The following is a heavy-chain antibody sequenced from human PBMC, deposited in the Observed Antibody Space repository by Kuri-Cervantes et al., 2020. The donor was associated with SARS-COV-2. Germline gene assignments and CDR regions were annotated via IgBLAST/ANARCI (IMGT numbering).Heavy chain of an antibody. Sequence: SQTLSLTCAVSGYSISSGRFWGWIRQSPVKGLEWIGSTHHSGSTYYNLSLKRRVTFSVDTPGNQFSLRLNSVTAADTAVYYCARVDWGSGHFDYWSQGILVTVSS. CDR2: THHSGST. D-gene: IGHD3/OR15-3a*01. CDR3: ARVDWGSGHFDY. J-gene: IGHJ4*02. V-gene: IGHV4-38-2*01. CDR1: GYSISSGRF.